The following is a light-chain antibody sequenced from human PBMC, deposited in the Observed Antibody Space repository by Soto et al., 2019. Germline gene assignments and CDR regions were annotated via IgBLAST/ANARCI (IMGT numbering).Light chain of an antibody. V-gene: IGLV2-8*01. J-gene: IGLJ3*02. CDR3: SSYAGSNHWV. CDR1: SSDVGGYNY. CDR2: EVT. Sequence: QSVLTQPPSASGSPGQSVTISCTGTSSDVGGYNYVSWYQQHPGKAPKLIIYEVTKRPSGVPDRFSGSKSGNTASLTVSGLQAEDEAAYYCSSYAGSNHWVFGGGTKVTVL.